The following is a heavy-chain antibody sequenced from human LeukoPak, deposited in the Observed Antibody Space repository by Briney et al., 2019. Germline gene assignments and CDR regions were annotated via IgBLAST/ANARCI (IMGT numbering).Heavy chain of an antibody. D-gene: IGHD6-13*01. Sequence: SETLSLTCAVSGGSMNTYSCTWIRQPAGEGRGWIGYVSHNGKTKYNSSLESRVTISIDTSKNQFSLKLSSVTAADTAVYYCAREQPEGSSRYYGMDVWGQGTTVTVSS. J-gene: IGHJ6*02. CDR1: GGSMNTYS. V-gene: IGHV4-59*01. CDR3: AREQPEGSSRYYGMDV. CDR2: VSHNGKT.